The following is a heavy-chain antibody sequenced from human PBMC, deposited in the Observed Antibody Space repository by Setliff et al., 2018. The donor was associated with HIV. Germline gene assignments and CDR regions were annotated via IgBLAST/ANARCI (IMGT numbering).Heavy chain of an antibody. J-gene: IGHJ4*02. D-gene: IGHD6-25*01. CDR3: ARYSPRGYTLTGPY. CDR1: GGPVSSGSYY. Sequence: SETLSLTCTVSGGPVSSGSYYWSWIRQPPGKGLEWIGYIYYSGSTKHNPSLKSRVTISLDTSKNQFSLKLTSVTAADTAVHYCARYSPRGYTLTGPYWGQGTLVTVSS. V-gene: IGHV4-61*01. CDR2: IYYSGST.